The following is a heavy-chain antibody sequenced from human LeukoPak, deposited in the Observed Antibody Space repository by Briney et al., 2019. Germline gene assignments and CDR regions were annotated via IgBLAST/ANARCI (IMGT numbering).Heavy chain of an antibody. CDR1: GGSFSGYY. J-gene: IGHJ3*02. CDR3: ARVGARGNI. D-gene: IGHD1-26*01. Sequence: PSETLSLTCAVYGGSFSGYYWSWIRQPPGKGLEWIGEINHSGSTNYNPSLKSRVTISVDTSKNQFSLKLSSVTAADTAVYYCARVGARGNIWGQGTMVTVSS. V-gene: IGHV4-34*01. CDR2: INHSGST.